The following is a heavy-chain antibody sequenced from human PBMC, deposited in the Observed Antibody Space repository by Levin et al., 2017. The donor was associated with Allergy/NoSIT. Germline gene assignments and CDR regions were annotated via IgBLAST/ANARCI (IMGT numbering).Heavy chain of an antibody. CDR2: VDGHGTRI. CDR1: GFSFSAYS. J-gene: IGHJ4*02. CDR3: VRDLEGYRVVMRFDC. V-gene: IGHV3-48*01. D-gene: IGHD3-22*01. Sequence: GGSLRLSCAVSGFSFSAYSMNWVRQAPGKGLEWLAYVDGHGTRIFYADSAKGRFTISRDNAQNSLYLQMNSLRAEDSGTYYCVRDLEGYRVVMRFDCWGQGTLVTVSS.